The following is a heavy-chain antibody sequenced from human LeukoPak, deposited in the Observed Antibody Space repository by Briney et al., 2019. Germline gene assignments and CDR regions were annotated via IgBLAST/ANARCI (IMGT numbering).Heavy chain of an antibody. CDR1: GFTFSSYW. V-gene: IGHV3-74*01. CDR2: INSDGSST. D-gene: IGHD3-3*01. CDR3: AREWSAFGYYFDY. J-gene: IGHJ4*02. Sequence: GGSLRLSCAASGFTFSSYWMHWVRQAPGKGLVWVSRINSDGSSTYYADSVKGRFTISRDNSKNTLYLQMNSLRAEDTAVYYCAREWSAFGYYFDYWGQGTLVTVSS.